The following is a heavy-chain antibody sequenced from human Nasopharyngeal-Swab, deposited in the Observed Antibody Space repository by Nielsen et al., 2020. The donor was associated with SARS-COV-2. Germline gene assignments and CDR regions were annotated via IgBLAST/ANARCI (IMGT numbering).Heavy chain of an antibody. CDR1: GYTFTGYY. V-gene: IGHV1-2*04. CDR3: ARSVEMATRWYYYYGMDV. D-gene: IGHD5-24*01. J-gene: IGHJ6*02. Sequence: ASVKVSCKASGYTFTGYYMHWVRQAPGQGLEWMGWINPNSGGTNYAQKFQGWVTMTRDTSISTAYMELSRLRSDDTAVYYCARSVEMATRWYYYYGMDVRGQGTTVTVSS. CDR2: INPNSGGT.